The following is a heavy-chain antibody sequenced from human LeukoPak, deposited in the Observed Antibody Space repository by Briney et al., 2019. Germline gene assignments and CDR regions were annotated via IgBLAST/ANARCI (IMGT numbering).Heavy chain of an antibody. CDR3: AREYLVGATFGY. CDR2: IIPILGIA. D-gene: IGHD1-26*01. J-gene: IGHJ4*02. V-gene: IGHV1-69*04. Sequence: ASVKVSCKAPGGTFSSYAISWVRQAPGQGLEWMGRIIPILGIANYAQKFQGRVTITADKSTSTAYMELSSLRSEDTAVYYCAREYLVGATFGYWGQGTLVTVSS. CDR1: GGTFSSYA.